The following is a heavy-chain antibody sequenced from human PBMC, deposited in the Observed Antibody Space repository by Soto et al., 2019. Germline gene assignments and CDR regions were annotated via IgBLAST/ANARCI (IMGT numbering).Heavy chain of an antibody. CDR2: MNPNSGNT. CDR3: AIVFAGCYYYGSRTCYYYGMDI. J-gene: IGHJ6*02. D-gene: IGHD3-10*01. V-gene: IGHV1-8*01. CDR1: GYTFTSYD. Sequence: QVQLVQSGAEVKKPGASVKVSCKATGYTFTSYDINWMRQATGQGIEWMGWMNPNSGNTGYAQNFQGRVTMTRNTSISTAYMELSSLRSEVTAVYYCAIVFAGCYYYGSRTCYYYGMDIWGQGSTVTVSS.